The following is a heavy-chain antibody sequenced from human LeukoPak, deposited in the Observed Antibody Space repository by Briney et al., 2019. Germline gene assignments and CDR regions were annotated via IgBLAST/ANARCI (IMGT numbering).Heavy chain of an antibody. J-gene: IGHJ4*02. D-gene: IGHD3-10*01. CDR3: ARGVSGSYYAFDY. CDR2: IYYSGST. Sequence: SETLSLTCTVSDDSISSYYWSWIRQPPGKGLEWIGYIYYSGSTNYNPFLKSRVTISVDTSKNQFSLKLSSVTAADTAVYYCARGVSGSYYAFDYWGQGTLVTVSS. CDR1: DDSISSYY. V-gene: IGHV4-59*01.